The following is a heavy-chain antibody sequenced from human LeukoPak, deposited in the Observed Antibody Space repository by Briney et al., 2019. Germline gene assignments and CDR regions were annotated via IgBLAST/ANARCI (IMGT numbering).Heavy chain of an antibody. Sequence: SETLSLTCAVYGGSFSGYYWSWIRQPPGKGLERIGEINHSGSTNYNPSLKSRVTISVDTSKNQFSLKLSSVTAADTAVYYCARGRNRKVVVEPAAYGMDVWGKGTTVTVSS. CDR1: GGSFSGYY. CDR3: ARGRNRKVVVEPAAYGMDV. J-gene: IGHJ6*04. CDR2: INHSGST. D-gene: IGHD2-2*01. V-gene: IGHV4-34*01.